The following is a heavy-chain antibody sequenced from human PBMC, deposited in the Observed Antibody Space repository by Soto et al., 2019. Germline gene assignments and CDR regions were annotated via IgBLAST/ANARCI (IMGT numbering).Heavy chain of an antibody. D-gene: IGHD6-6*01. Sequence: EVQLVESGGGLVKPGGSLRLSCAASGFTFSSYSMNWVRQAPGKGLEWVSSISSSSSYIYYADSVKGRFTNSRDNAKNSLYLQMNSLRAEDTAVYYCARYIAARLGVGWFDPWGQGTLVTVSS. J-gene: IGHJ5*02. CDR2: ISSSSSYI. V-gene: IGHV3-21*01. CDR3: ARYIAARLGVGWFDP. CDR1: GFTFSSYS.